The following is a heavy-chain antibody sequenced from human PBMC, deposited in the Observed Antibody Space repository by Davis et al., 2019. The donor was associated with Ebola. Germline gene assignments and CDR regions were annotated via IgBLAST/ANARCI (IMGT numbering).Heavy chain of an antibody. Sequence: GSLRLSCAVSGGSISSGGYSWSWIRQPPGKGLEWIGYIYYSGSTNYNPSLKSRVTISVDTSKNQFSLKLSSVTAADTAVYYCARVAYYYDSSGYNRGAFDIWGQGTMVTVSS. CDR3: ARVAYYYDSSGYNRGAFDI. D-gene: IGHD3-22*01. J-gene: IGHJ3*02. V-gene: IGHV4-61*08. CDR1: GGSISSGGYS. CDR2: IYYSGST.